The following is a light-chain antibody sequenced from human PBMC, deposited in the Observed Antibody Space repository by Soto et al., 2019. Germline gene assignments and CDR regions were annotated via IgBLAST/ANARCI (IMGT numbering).Light chain of an antibody. CDR1: QGISSRY. Sequence: ERALTQSPGTLSLSPGERATLSCRASQGISSRYLARYQHKPDQAPRLLIYDVSNCATGIPDRISGSGSGTDFTLTISRLKSEDFAVYYCQQYGSSPWTFGQGTKVEIK. CDR3: QQYGSSPWT. CDR2: DVS. J-gene: IGKJ1*01. V-gene: IGKV3-20*01.